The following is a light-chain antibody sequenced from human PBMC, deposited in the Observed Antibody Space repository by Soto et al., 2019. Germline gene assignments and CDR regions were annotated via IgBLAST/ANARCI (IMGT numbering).Light chain of an antibody. CDR3: CSYAGSYTHV. CDR2: DVI. CDR1: SSDVGAYIY. Sequence: QSALTQPRSVSGAAGQSVTFSCTGTSSDVGAYIYVSWYQQHPGKAPKLIIYDVIKRPSGVPDRFSGSKSGNTASLTISGLQAEDEADYYCCSYAGSYTHVFGTGTKVTVL. V-gene: IGLV2-11*01. J-gene: IGLJ1*01.